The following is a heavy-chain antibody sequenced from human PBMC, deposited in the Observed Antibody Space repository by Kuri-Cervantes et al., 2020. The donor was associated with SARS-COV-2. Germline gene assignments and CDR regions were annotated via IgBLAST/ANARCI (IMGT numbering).Heavy chain of an antibody. J-gene: IGHJ4*02. V-gene: IGHV1-8*01. Sequence: ASVKVSCKASGYTFTSYDINWVRQATGQGLEWMGWMNPNSGGTNYAQKFQGRVTMTRDTSTSTVYMELSSLRSEDTAVYYCARDLGDYGDYALYFDYWGQGTLVTVSS. CDR2: MNPNSGGT. D-gene: IGHD4-17*01. CDR3: ARDLGDYGDYALYFDY. CDR1: GYTFTSYD.